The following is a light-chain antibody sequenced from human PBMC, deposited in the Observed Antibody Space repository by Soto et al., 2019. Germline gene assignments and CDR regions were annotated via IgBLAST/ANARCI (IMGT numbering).Light chain of an antibody. Sequence: QSALTQPASVSGSPGQTITIPCTGTSSDLAIYNYFSWYQQQPGKAPKLMIYQVTNQPSGVSNRFSGSKSGNTASLTISGLQAEDEANYYCSSYTDSSNYVFGTGTKVTVL. CDR1: SSDLAIYNY. J-gene: IGLJ1*01. CDR2: QVT. V-gene: IGLV2-14*01. CDR3: SSYTDSSNYV.